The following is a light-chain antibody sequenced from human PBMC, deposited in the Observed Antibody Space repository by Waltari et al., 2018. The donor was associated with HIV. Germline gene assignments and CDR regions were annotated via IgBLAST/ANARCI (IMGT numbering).Light chain of an antibody. Sequence: QSILISCTATSSDVGGYNYVSWYQQHPGEAPKRMIYDVSNRPSGVSDRFSGSKSGNTASLTISGLQAEDEADYYCSSYTSITTGVFGTGTKVTVL. CDR3: SSYTSITTGV. CDR2: DVS. J-gene: IGLJ1*01. V-gene: IGLV2-14*03. CDR1: SSDVGGYNY.